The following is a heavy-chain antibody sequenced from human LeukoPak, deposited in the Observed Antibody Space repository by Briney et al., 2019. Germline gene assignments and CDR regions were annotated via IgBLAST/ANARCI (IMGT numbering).Heavy chain of an antibody. CDR1: GFTFSSYA. D-gene: IGHD3-3*01. J-gene: IGHJ4*02. Sequence: GRSLRLSCAASGFTFSSYAMHWVRQAPGKGLEWVAVISYDGSNKYYADSVKGRFTISRDNSKNTLYLQMNSLRAEDTDVYYCASEIIFGSFDYWGQGTLVTVSS. CDR3: ASEIIFGSFDY. CDR2: ISYDGSNK. V-gene: IGHV3-30*04.